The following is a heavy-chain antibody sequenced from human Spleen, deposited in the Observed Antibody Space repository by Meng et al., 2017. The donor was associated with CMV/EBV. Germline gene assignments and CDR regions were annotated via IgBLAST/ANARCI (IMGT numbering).Heavy chain of an antibody. V-gene: IGHV3-11*01. Sequence: GESLKISCAVSGFIFSDYYMSWIRQAPGKGLEWVSYISTSGSTIYYADSVKGRFTISRDNAKNSLYLQMNSLRAEDTAVYYCARGLGGTYFNYFDYWGQGTLVTVSS. CDR1: GFIFSDYY. CDR3: ARGLGGTYFNYFDY. CDR2: ISTSGSTI. D-gene: IGHD1-26*01. J-gene: IGHJ4*02.